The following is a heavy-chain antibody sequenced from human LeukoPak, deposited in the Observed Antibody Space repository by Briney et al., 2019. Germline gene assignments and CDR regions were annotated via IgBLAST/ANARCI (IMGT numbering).Heavy chain of an antibody. V-gene: IGHV3-9*01. CDR2: ISWNSGSI. CDR3: AKSVVVVAAYDY. Sequence: GGSLRLSCAASGFTFDDYAMHWVRQAPGKGLEWVSGISWNSGSIGYADSVKGRFTISRDNAKNSLYLQMNSLRAEDTAVYYCAKSVVVVAAYDYWGQGTLVTVSS. CDR1: GFTFDDYA. J-gene: IGHJ4*02. D-gene: IGHD2-15*01.